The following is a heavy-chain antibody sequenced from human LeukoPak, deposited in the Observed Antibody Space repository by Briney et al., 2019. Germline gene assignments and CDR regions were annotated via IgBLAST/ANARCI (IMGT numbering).Heavy chain of an antibody. D-gene: IGHD4-17*01. V-gene: IGHV1-2*02. J-gene: IGHJ3*02. CDR3: ARARGPRNYGDYVGASDI. CDR1: GYTFMGYF. CDR2: INPDSGGT. Sequence: ALVRVSCKASGYTFMGYFIHWVRQAPGQGLEWMGWINPDSGGTNYAQNFQGRVTMTRDTSITTGYMELSRLGSDDTAVYYCARARGPRNYGDYVGASDIWGQGTMISVSS.